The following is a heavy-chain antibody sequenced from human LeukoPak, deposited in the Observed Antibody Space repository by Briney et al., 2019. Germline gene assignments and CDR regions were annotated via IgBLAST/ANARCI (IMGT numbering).Heavy chain of an antibody. Sequence: KPSETLSLTCTVSGGSISSYYWSWIRQPPGKGLEWIGYIYYSGSTNYNPSLKSRVTISVDTSKNQFSLKLSSVTAADTAVYYCARHTGLGYTYFYPYFDYWGQGTLVTVSS. V-gene: IGHV4-59*08. CDR3: ARHTGLGYTYFYPYFDY. J-gene: IGHJ4*01. D-gene: IGHD1-1*01. CDR1: GGSISSYY. CDR2: IYYSGST.